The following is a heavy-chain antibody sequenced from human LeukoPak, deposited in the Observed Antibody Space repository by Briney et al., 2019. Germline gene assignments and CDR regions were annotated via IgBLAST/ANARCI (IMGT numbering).Heavy chain of an antibody. J-gene: IGHJ4*02. Sequence: SQTLSLTCTVSNGSISSVGYYWSWTRQNPGKGLEFIGYIYHSGSTYYNPSLKRPITISMDTSENQFSLRLTAVTAADSAIYYCARTPSRTRVFDYWGQGTLVTVSS. CDR2: IYHSGST. D-gene: IGHD3-10*01. CDR1: NGSISSVGYY. CDR3: ARTPSRTRVFDY. V-gene: IGHV4-31*01.